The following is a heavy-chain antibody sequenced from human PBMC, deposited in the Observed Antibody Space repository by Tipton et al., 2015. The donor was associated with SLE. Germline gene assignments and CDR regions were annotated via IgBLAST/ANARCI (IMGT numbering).Heavy chain of an antibody. D-gene: IGHD5-18*01. V-gene: IGHV3-7*01. CDR3: AREHVDTAMEFDY. CDR2: IKQDGSER. Sequence: SLRLSCAASGFTFSNYWMNWVRQAPGKGLEWVANIKQDGSERYYADSVKGRFTISRDNAKNSLYLQMNSLRAEDTAVYYCAREHVDTAMEFDYWGQGTLVTVSS. J-gene: IGHJ4*02. CDR1: GFTFSNYW.